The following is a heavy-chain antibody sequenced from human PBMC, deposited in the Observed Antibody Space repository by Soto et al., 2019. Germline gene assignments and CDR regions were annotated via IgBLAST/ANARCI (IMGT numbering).Heavy chain of an antibody. CDR2: FSPTDSYT. D-gene: IGHD2-15*01. CDR1: GYSFASYC. CDR3: ARHPYIGGFDI. J-gene: IGHJ6*02. V-gene: IGHV5-10-1*01. Sequence: GESLKISCNCSGYSFASYCISLVRQMPGKGLEWMGRFSPTDSYTDYNPSFQGHVTISGDKSISTSYVQWSSLKASDTAMYFCARHPYIGGFDIWGQGTTVTVSS.